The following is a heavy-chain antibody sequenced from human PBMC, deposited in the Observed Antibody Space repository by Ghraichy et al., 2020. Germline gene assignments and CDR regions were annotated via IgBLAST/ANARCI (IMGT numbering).Heavy chain of an antibody. D-gene: IGHD2-15*01. CDR2: INAAIDNT. V-gene: IGHV1-3*01. J-gene: IGHJ6*02. Sequence: ASVKVSCKASGYTFNTYSMHWVRQAPGQRLEWMGWINAAIDNTKYSQKFQGRLTITRDTSASTTYMDLSSLRSEDTAMYYCARDIGYCTGASCSFYYGMGVWGQGTTVTVSS. CDR1: GYTFNTYS. CDR3: ARDIGYCTGASCSFYYGMGV.